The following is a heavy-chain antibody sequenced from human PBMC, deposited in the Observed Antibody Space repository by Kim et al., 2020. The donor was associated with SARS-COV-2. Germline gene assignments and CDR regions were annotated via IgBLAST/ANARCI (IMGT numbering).Heavy chain of an antibody. D-gene: IGHD6-13*01. CDR1: GFTFSSYA. V-gene: IGHV3-30*04. J-gene: IGHJ6*02. Sequence: GGSLRLSCAASGFTFSSYAMHWVRQAPGKGLEWVAVISYDGSNKYYADSVKGRFTISRDNSKNTLYLQMNSLRAEDTAVYYCARDRDWAAAGNYYYYGMDVWGQGTTVTVSS. CDR2: ISYDGSNK. CDR3: ARDRDWAAAGNYYYYGMDV.